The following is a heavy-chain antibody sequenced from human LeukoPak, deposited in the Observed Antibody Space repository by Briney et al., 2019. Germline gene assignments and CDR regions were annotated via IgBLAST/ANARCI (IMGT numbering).Heavy chain of an antibody. D-gene: IGHD6-13*01. CDR1: GLTFSSYA. J-gene: IGHJ4*02. V-gene: IGHV3-23*01. Sequence: PGGSQRLSCAASGLTFSSYAMSWVRQAPGKGLEWVSTITGSGDNTYYTESVKGRFTFSRDNSRNTLYLQMNSLRAEDTAVYYCARVGAGTAFDYWGQGTLVTVSS. CDR3: ARVGAGTAFDY. CDR2: ITGSGDNT.